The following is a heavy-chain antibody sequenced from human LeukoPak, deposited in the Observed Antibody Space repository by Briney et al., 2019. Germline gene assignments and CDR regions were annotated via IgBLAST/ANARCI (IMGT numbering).Heavy chain of an antibody. Sequence: ASVKVSCKASGYSFTGYYIHWVRQAPGQGLEWMGWINPNSGGTKFAQKFQARVTMTRDTSITTAYMELSSLRYDDTAVSYCARDGLGGWDYWGQGTLVTVSS. V-gene: IGHV1-2*02. CDR2: INPNSGGT. CDR3: ARDGLGGWDY. J-gene: IGHJ4*02. CDR1: GYSFTGYY. D-gene: IGHD6-6*01.